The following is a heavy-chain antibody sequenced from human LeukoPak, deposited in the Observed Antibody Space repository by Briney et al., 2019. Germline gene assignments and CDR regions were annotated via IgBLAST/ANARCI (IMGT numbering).Heavy chain of an antibody. CDR2: IKQDGSEK. V-gene: IGHV3-7*03. CDR1: GFTFSSYW. CDR3: ARKAYGLNV. J-gene: IGHJ6*04. Sequence: GGSLRLSCAPSGFTFSSYWMSWVRQAPGKGLEWVANIKQDGSEKYYVDSVKGRFTISRDNAKNSLYLQMNSLRAEDTAVYYCARKAYGLNVWGKGTTVTVSS.